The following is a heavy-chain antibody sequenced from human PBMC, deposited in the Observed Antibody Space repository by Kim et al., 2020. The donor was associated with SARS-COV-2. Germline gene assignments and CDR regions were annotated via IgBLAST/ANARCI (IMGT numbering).Heavy chain of an antibody. V-gene: IGHV3-15*01. CDR1: GFTFSNAW. CDR2: IKSKTDGETT. J-gene: IGHJ4*02. CDR3: TTDSLDYSSSWYLDC. D-gene: IGHD6-13*01. Sequence: GGSLRLSCATSGFTFSNAWMTWVRQAPGKGLEWVGHIKSKTDGETTDYAAPVKGRFTISRDDSKSTLYLQMNSLRTEDTAVYYCTTDSLDYSSSWYLDCWGQGTLVTVSS.